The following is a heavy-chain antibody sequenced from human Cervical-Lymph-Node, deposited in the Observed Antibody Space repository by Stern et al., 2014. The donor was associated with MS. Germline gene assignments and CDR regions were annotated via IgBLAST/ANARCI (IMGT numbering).Heavy chain of an antibody. D-gene: IGHD6-19*01. J-gene: IGHJ4*02. Sequence: EVQLVESGGTLVQPGGSLRLSCAASGFTFSSYAMSWVRQAPGKGLEWVSVISGSDGSTFYADSVKGRFTISRDNSKNTLFLQMNSLRDEDTAVYYCAKVYGSGPFDYWGQGTLVTVSS. CDR1: GFTFSSYA. CDR2: ISGSDGST. CDR3: AKVYGSGPFDY. V-gene: IGHV3-23*04.